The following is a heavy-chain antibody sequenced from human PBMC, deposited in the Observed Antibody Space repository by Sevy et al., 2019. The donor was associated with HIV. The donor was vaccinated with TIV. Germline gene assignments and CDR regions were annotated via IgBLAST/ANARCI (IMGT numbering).Heavy chain of an antibody. V-gene: IGHV4-59*08. CDR2: VSHSGNT. Sequence: SETLSLTCTVSGDSINTYYWSWIRQPPGKGLEWIGYVSHSGNTNYNPSLKSRVSMSLDTSRNQLSLKVKSVTAADMAVYYCARLRWDLVVVPGATPGCYFDYWGQGTLVTVSS. CDR1: GDSINTYY. J-gene: IGHJ4*02. CDR3: ARLRWDLVVVPGATPGCYFDY. D-gene: IGHD2-2*01.